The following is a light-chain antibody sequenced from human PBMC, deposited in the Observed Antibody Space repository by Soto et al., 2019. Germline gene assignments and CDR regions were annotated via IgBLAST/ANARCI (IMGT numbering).Light chain of an antibody. V-gene: IGKV3-11*01. J-gene: IGKJ4*01. CDR1: QSVSSY. CDR3: QQRSNGRLT. CDR2: DAS. Sequence: ESVLTQSPATLSLSPGERATLSCSASQSVSSYLAWYQQKPGQAPRLLIYDASNRATGIPAMFSGSGSGTDCTLSISSLEPEDFAVYYCQQRSNGRLTFGGWTKVEIK.